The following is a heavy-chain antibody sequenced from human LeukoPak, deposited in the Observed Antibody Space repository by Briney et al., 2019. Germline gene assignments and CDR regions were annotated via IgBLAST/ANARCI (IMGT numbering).Heavy chain of an antibody. CDR2: IYYSGST. CDR1: GGSISSGGYY. J-gene: IGHJ3*02. CDR3: ARCDPSHDAFDI. V-gene: IGHV4-61*08. Sequence: SETLSLTCTVSGGSISSGGYYWSWIRQHPGKGLEWIGYIYYSGSTNYNPSLKSRVTISVDTSKNQFSLKLSSVTAADTAVYYCARCDPSHDAFDIWGLGTMVTVSS.